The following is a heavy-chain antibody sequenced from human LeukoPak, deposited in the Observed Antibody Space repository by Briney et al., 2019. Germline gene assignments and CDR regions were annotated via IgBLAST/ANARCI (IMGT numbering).Heavy chain of an antibody. Sequence: GRSLRLSCTASGFTFGDYAMSWVRQAPGKGLEWVGFIRSKAYGGTTEYAASVKGRFTISRDDSKSIAYLQMNSLKTEDTAVYYCARYPPPFGELTYYYMDVWGKGTTVTVSS. J-gene: IGHJ6*03. CDR2: IRSKAYGGTT. V-gene: IGHV3-49*04. CDR1: GFTFGDYA. CDR3: ARYPPPFGELTYYYMDV. D-gene: IGHD3-10*01.